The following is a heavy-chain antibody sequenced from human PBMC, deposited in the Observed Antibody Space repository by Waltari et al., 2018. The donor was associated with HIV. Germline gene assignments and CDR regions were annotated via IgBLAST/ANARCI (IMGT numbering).Heavy chain of an antibody. Sequence: QVQLVESGGGVVQPGRSLRLPCAASGFDLSKVGRHWVRQAPGKGLEWVGVIWFDSSNKYYGDSVKGRFTISRDNSKKTVYLQMNSLRGEDTAVYYCARLTREGYNGGFDYWGQGTLVTVSS. J-gene: IGHJ4*02. CDR2: IWFDSSNK. CDR3: ARLTREGYNGGFDY. CDR1: GFDLSKVG. V-gene: IGHV3-33*08. D-gene: IGHD1-1*01.